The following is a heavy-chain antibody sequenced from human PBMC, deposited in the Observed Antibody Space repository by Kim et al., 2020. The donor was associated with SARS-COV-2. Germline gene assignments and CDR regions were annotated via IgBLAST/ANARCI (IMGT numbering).Heavy chain of an antibody. CDR2: ISSSSSYT. V-gene: IGHV3-11*06. Sequence: GGSLRLSCAASGFTFSDYYMSWIRQAPGKGLEWVSYISSSSSYTNYADSVKGRFTISRDNAKNSLYLQMNSLRAEDTAVYYCASSPVATILFDYWGQGTLVTVSS. D-gene: IGHD5-12*01. CDR3: ASSPVATILFDY. J-gene: IGHJ4*02. CDR1: GFTFSDYY.